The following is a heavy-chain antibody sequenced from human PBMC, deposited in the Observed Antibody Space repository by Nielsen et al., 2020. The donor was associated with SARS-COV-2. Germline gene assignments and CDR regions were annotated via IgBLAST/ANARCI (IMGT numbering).Heavy chain of an antibody. CDR2: ISYDGSNK. V-gene: IGHV3-30*18. J-gene: IGHJ3*02. CDR1: GFTFSSYG. Sequence: GGSLRLSCAASGFTFSSYGMHWVRQAPGKGLEWVAVISYDGSNKYYADSVKGRFTISRDNSKNTLYLQMNSLRAEDTAVYYCAKDLEQWLVHVADAFDIWGQATMVTVSS. D-gene: IGHD6-19*01. CDR3: AKDLEQWLVHVADAFDI.